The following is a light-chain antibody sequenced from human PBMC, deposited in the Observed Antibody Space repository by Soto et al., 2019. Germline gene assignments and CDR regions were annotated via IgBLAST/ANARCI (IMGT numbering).Light chain of an antibody. CDR3: SSYTSSSTL. V-gene: IGLV2-14*02. CDR2: DDT. J-gene: IGLJ1*01. CDR1: VGL. Sequence: QSALTQPASVSGSPGQSITISCTGTVGLVSWYQQHPGKVPKLIIYDDTKRPSGVSSRFSGSKSGSTASLTISGLQAEDEADYYCSSYTSSSTLFGTGTKVTVL.